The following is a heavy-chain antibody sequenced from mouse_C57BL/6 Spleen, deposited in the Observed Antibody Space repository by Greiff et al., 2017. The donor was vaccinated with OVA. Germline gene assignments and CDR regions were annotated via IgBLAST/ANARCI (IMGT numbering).Heavy chain of an antibody. V-gene: IGHV1-50*01. D-gene: IGHD1-1*01. CDR1: GYTFTSYW. J-gene: IGHJ2*01. CDR3: ARRPYDYGSSYVGEYYFDY. Sequence: QVQLQQPGAELVKPGASVKLSCKASGYTFTSYWMQWVKQRPGQGLAWIGEIDPSDSYTNYNQKFKGKATLTVDTSSSTAYRQLSSLTSEDSAVYYCARRPYDYGSSYVGEYYFDYWGQGTTLTVSS. CDR2: IDPSDSYT.